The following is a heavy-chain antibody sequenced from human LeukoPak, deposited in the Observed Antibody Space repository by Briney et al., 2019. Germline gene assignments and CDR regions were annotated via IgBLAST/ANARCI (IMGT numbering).Heavy chain of an antibody. Sequence: SGGSLRLSCTASGFTFSSYSMSCVRQGPGTGLEWVSAISGSGDTTFYADSVKGRFTISRDNSKKTLYLQVNSLRAEDTAVYFCAKELTTERTPGVDSWGQGTLVTVSS. CDR3: AKELTTERTPGVDS. J-gene: IGHJ4*02. V-gene: IGHV3-23*01. D-gene: IGHD4-17*01. CDR1: GFTFSSYS. CDR2: ISGSGDTT.